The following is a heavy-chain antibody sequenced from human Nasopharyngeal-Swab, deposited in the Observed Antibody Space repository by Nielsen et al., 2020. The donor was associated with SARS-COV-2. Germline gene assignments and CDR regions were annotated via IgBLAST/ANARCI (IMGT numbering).Heavy chain of an antibody. CDR3: AKLNDFWSGYYAFDY. J-gene: IGHJ4*02. V-gene: IGHV3-48*01. CDR2: ISSSSSTI. CDR1: RFTFSSYS. D-gene: IGHD3-3*01. Sequence: GESLKISCAASRFTFSSYSMNWVRQAPGKGLEWVSYISSSSSTIYYADSVKGRFTISRDNAKNSLYLQMNSLRAEDTAVYYCAKLNDFWSGYYAFDYWGQGTLVTVSS.